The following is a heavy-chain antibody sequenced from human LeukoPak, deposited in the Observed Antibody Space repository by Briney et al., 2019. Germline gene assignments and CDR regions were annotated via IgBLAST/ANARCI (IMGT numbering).Heavy chain of an antibody. CDR1: GGPISSYY. D-gene: IGHD3-22*01. V-gene: IGHV4-59*12. J-gene: IGHJ5*02. CDR3: ARAPTYYYDSSGYGNWFDP. Sequence: PSETLSLTCTVSGGPISSYYWSWIRQPPGKGLEWIGYIYYSGSTYYNPSLKSRVTISVDTSKNQFSLKLSSVTAADTAVYYCARAPTYYYDSSGYGNWFDPWGQGTLVTVSS. CDR2: IYYSGST.